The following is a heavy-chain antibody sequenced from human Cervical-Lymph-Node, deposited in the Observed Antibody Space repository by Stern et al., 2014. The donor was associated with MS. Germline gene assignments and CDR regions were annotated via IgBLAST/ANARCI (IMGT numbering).Heavy chain of an antibody. CDR1: ESTFETFW. CDR2: MNEYGSIT. D-gene: IGHD1-26*01. CDR3: GRDLSGRHDQ. J-gene: IGHJ4*02. Sequence: EVQLVESGGKLVQPGGALRLYCADAESTFETFWRHWVRQVPGKGLVWVGRMNEYGSITDYADSVRGRFPISRDNARKMLYLQMRSLSADDTAVYYCGRDLSGRHDQWGPGTLV. V-gene: IGHV3-74*01.